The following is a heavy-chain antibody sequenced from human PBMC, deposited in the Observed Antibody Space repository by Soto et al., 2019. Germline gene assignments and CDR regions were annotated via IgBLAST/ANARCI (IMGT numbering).Heavy chain of an antibody. D-gene: IGHD2-2*02. V-gene: IGHV5-51*01. CDR3: ARLSGCSSTSCYTHMDV. CDR1: GYSFTSYW. CDR2: IYPGDSDT. J-gene: IGHJ6*02. Sequence: ESLRISCKGSGYSFTSYWIGLVRQMPGKGLEWMGIIYPGDSDTRYSPSFQGQVTISADKSISTAYLQWSSLKASDTAMYYCARLSGCSSTSCYTHMDVWGQGTTVTVSS.